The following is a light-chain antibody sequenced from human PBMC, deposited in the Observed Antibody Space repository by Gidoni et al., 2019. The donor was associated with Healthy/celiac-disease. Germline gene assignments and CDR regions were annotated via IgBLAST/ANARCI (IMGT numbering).Light chain of an antibody. Sequence: EIVTTQSPATLSVSPGERATLSCRASQSVSSNLAWYQQKPGQAPRLLIYGASNRATGIPARFSGSGSGTEFTLTISSLQSEDFAVYYCQQYNNWPPRSTFGPGTKVDIK. CDR1: QSVSSN. J-gene: IGKJ3*01. V-gene: IGKV3-15*01. CDR3: QQYNNWPPRST. CDR2: GAS.